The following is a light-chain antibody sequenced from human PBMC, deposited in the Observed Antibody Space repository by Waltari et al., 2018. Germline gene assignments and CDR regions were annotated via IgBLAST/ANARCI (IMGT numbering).Light chain of an antibody. CDR2: EVS. CDR3: SSYAGIDNLSV. J-gene: IGLJ1*01. Sequence: QYALTQPPSASGSPGQSVTISCTGTTSDIGAYNFVSWYQKHTGKAPKLLIFEVSKRPSGVPDRVSVSTSGITASLTVSGLQAGYEADYYCSSYAGIDNLSVFGTGTTVTVL. V-gene: IGLV2-8*01. CDR1: TSDIGAYNF.